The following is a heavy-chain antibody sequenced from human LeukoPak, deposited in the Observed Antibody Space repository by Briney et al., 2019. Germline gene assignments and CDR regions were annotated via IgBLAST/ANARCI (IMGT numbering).Heavy chain of an antibody. V-gene: IGHV4-4*07. D-gene: IGHD3-10*01. CDR1: GGSISSYY. J-gene: IGHJ5*02. Sequence: SETLSLTCTVSGGSISSYYWSWIRQPVGKGLEWIGRIYTSGSTNYNPSLKSRVTMSVDTSKNQFSLKLSSVTAADTAVYYCARGGPLTMVRGVIMDWFDPWGQGTLVTVSS. CDR2: IYTSGST. CDR3: ARGGPLTMVRGVIMDWFDP.